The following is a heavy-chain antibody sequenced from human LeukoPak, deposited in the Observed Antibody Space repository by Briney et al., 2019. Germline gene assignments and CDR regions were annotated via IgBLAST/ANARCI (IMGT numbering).Heavy chain of an antibody. CDR3: ARDWYRSMVRGVLYYYYGMDV. V-gene: IGHV4-34*01. CDR1: GGSFSGYY. D-gene: IGHD3-10*01. Sequence: KTSETLSLTCAVYGGSFSGYYWSWIRQPPGKGLEWIGEINHSGSTNYNSSLKSRVTISVDTSKNQFSLKLSSVTAADTAVYYCARDWYRSMVRGVLYYYYGMDVWGQGTTVTVSS. J-gene: IGHJ6*02. CDR2: INHSGST.